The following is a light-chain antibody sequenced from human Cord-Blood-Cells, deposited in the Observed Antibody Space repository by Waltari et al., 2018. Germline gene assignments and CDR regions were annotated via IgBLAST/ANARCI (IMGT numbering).Light chain of an antibody. Sequence: QSALTQPASVSGSPGQSITISCTGTSSDVGGYNYVSWYQQHPGKAPKLMIYEVNNRPSGVANRFSGSKSGSTASLTISGLQAEDEADYYCSSYTSSSTLDVFGTGTKVTVL. V-gene: IGLV2-14*01. CDR2: EVN. CDR1: SSDVGGYNY. J-gene: IGLJ1*01. CDR3: SSYTSSSTLDV.